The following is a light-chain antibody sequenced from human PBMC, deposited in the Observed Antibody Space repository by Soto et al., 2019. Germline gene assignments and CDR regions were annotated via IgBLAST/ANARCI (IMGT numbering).Light chain of an antibody. Sequence: EIQMTQSPSTLSASVGDRFTITGLASESISRWLAWYQQKPGKAPKLLIYKASSLESGVPPRYSGSGYGTDFTLTISSLQPEDIATYYCQQYDNLPPITFGQGTRLEIK. CDR1: ESISRW. CDR2: KAS. V-gene: IGKV1-5*03. CDR3: QQYDNLPPIT. J-gene: IGKJ5*01.